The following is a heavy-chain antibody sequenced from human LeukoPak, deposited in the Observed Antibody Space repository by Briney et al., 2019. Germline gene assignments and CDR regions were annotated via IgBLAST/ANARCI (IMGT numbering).Heavy chain of an antibody. D-gene: IGHD4-17*01. CDR2: ISAYNGNT. CDR1: GFTFTSYG. Sequence: GGSLRLSCAASGFTFTSYGISWVRQAPGQGLEWMGRISAYNGNTNYAQKLQGRVTMTTDTSTSTAYMELRSLRSDDTAVYYCARGRVDYGIFDYWGQGTLVTVSS. CDR3: ARGRVDYGIFDY. V-gene: IGHV1-18*01. J-gene: IGHJ4*02.